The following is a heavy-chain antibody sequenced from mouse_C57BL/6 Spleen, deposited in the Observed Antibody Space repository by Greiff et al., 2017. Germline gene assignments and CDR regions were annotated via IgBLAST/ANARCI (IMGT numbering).Heavy chain of an antibody. J-gene: IGHJ1*03. CDR2: ISYSGST. CDR1: GYSITSGYD. Sequence: EVKLQESGPGMVKPSQSLSLTCTVTGYSITSGYDWHWIRHFPGNKLEWMGYISYSGSTNYNPSLKSRISITHDTSKNHFFLKLNSVTTEDTATYYCARVPYYGSSYEWYFDVWGTGTTVTVSS. CDR3: ARVPYYGSSYEWYFDV. D-gene: IGHD1-1*01. V-gene: IGHV3-1*01.